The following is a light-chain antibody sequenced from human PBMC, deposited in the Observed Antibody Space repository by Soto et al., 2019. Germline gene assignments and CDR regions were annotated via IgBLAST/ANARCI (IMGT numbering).Light chain of an antibody. CDR3: VSYTSSSTWV. Sequence: QSALTQPASVSGSPGQSITISCTGASSDVGGYNFVSWYQQHPGKAPKVMIYDVSNRLSGVSNRFSGSKSGNTASLTISGLQAEDEADYYCVSYTSSSTWVFGGGTQLTVL. CDR2: DVS. J-gene: IGLJ3*02. CDR1: SSDVGGYNF. V-gene: IGLV2-14*01.